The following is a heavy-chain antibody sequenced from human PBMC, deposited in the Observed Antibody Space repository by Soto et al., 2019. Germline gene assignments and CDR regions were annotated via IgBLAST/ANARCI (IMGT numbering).Heavy chain of an antibody. CDR1: GYTCTSYD. CDR3: ARENYGDWGRRYYYGMDV. CDR2: MNPNSGNT. V-gene: IGHV1-8*01. Sequence: ASVKVSCKASGYTCTSYDINWVLQATGQGLEWMGWMNPNSGNTGYAQKFQGRVTMTRNTSISTAYMELSSLRSEDTAVYYCARENYGDWGRRYYYGMDVWGQGTTVTVSS. J-gene: IGHJ6*02. D-gene: IGHD4-17*01.